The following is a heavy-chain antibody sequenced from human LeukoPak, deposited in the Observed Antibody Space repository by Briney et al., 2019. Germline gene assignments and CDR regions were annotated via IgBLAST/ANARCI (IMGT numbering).Heavy chain of an antibody. Sequence: GGSLRLSCAASGFTFSNAWMSWVRQAPGKGLEWVGRIKSKTDGGTTGYAAPVKGRFTISRDDSKNTLYLQMNSLKTEDTAVYYCTTSRHCSSTSCHRDYWGQGTLVTVSS. CDR3: TTSRHCSSTSCHRDY. J-gene: IGHJ4*02. CDR2: IKSKTDGGTT. D-gene: IGHD2-2*02. V-gene: IGHV3-15*01. CDR1: GFTFSNAW.